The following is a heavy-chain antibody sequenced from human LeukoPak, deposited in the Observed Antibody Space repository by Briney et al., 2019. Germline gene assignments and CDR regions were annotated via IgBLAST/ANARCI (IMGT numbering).Heavy chain of an antibody. D-gene: IGHD3-10*01. CDR2: IGSGGSPI. Sequence: GGSLRLSCAASGFTFSHFFMNWIRQAPGKGLECVSYIGSGGSPIYYADSVKGRFTISRDDAKNSLYLQMNSLRAEDTAVYYCARSTMVRGVIGYWGQGTLVTVSS. CDR3: ARSTMVRGVIGY. V-gene: IGHV3-11*01. CDR1: GFTFSHFF. J-gene: IGHJ4*02.